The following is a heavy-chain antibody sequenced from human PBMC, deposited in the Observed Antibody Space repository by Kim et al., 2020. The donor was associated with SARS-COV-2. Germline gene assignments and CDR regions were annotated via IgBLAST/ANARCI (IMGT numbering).Heavy chain of an antibody. CDR3: ARGRNWLNWFDP. V-gene: IGHV6-1*01. CDR1: GDSLSSSTAA. J-gene: IGHJ5*02. D-gene: IGHD1-1*01. CDR2: TYYRSKWYN. Sequence: SQTLSLTCAISGDSLSSSTAAWNWIRQSPSGGLEWLGRTYYRSKWYNESAVSVKSRITINLDTSKNQFSLQLNSVTPEDTAVYYCARGRNWLNWFDPWGQGTLVTVSS.